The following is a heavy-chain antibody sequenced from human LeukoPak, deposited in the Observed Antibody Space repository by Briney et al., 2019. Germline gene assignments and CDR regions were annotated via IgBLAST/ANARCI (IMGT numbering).Heavy chain of an antibody. D-gene: IGHD2-21*02. CDR1: GFTFSSYS. J-gene: IGHJ6*03. CDR3: ARAAVTSSYYYYYSMDV. V-gene: IGHV3-48*01. CDR2: ISSSSSTI. Sequence: GGSLRLSSAASGFTFSSYSMNWVRQAPGKGLEWVSYISSSSSTIYYADSVRGRFTISRDNAKNSLFLQMNSLRAEDTAVYYCARAAVTSSYYYYYSMDVWGKGSTVTVSS.